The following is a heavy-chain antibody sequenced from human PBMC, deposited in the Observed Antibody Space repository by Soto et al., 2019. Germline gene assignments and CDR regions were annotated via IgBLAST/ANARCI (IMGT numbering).Heavy chain of an antibody. Sequence: QVQLQESGPGLVKPSETLSLTCTVSGGSISSYYWTWIRQPPGKGLEWIGYIYYSGSTNYNPSLKSRVTISVATSKNQSSLQLSSVTAADTAVYYCARRPGFGHAFDIWGQGTVVTVSS. CDR1: GGSISSYY. V-gene: IGHV4-59*08. CDR2: IYYSGST. CDR3: ARRPGFGHAFDI. D-gene: IGHD3-10*01. J-gene: IGHJ3*02.